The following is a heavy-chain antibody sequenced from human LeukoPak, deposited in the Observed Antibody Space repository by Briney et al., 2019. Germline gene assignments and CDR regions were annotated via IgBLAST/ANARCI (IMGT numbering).Heavy chain of an antibody. CDR1: GFTFSSYG. CDR3: AKVSSSSWPYFDY. Sequence: PGGSLRLSCAASGFTFSSYGMHWVRQAPGKGLEWVAFIRYDGSNKYYADSVKGRFTISRDSSKNTLYLQMNSLRAEDTAVYYCAKVSSSSWPYFDYWGQGTLVTVSS. D-gene: IGHD6-13*01. J-gene: IGHJ4*02. V-gene: IGHV3-30*02. CDR2: IRYDGSNK.